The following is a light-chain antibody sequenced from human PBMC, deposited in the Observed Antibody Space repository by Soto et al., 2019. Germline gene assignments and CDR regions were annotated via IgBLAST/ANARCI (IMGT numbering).Light chain of an antibody. J-gene: IGKJ1*01. V-gene: IGKV3-15*01. CDR3: QQYNNWPRT. CDR2: GAS. CDR1: QSVSSN. Sequence: EIVMTQSPATLSVSRGERATLSCRASQSVSSNLAWYQQEPGQAPSLLIYGASTRATGIPARFSGSGSGTEFTLTISSLQSEDFAVYYCQQYNNWPRTFGQGTKVDIK.